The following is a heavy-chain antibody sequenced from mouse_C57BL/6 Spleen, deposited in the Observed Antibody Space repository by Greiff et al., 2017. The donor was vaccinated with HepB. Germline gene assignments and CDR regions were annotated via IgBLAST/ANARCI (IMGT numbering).Heavy chain of an antibody. CDR2: INPNYGTT. D-gene: IGHD2-4*01. CDR1: GYSFTDYN. Sequence: VHVKQSGPELVKPGASVKISCKASGYSFTDYNMNWVKQSNGKSLEWIGVINPNYGTTSYNQKFKGKATLTVDQSSSTAYMQLNSLTSEDSAVYYCAVYYDYLPFAYWGQGTLVTVSA. J-gene: IGHJ3*01. V-gene: IGHV1-39*01. CDR3: AVYYDYLPFAY.